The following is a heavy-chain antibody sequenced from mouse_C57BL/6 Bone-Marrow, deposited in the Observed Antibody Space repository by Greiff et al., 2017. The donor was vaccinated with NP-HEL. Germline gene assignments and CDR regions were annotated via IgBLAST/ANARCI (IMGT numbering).Heavy chain of an antibody. J-gene: IGHJ3*01. CDR3: AYGNYSAWFAY. CDR1: GYTFTSYW. CDR2: IHPNSGST. V-gene: IGHV1-64*01. Sequence: QIQLQQPGAELVKPGASVKLSCKASGYTFTSYWMHWVKQRPGQGLEWIGMIHPNSGSTNYNEKFKSKATLTVDKSSSTAYMQLSSLTSEDSAVYYCAYGNYSAWFAYWGQGTLVTVSA. D-gene: IGHD2-1*01.